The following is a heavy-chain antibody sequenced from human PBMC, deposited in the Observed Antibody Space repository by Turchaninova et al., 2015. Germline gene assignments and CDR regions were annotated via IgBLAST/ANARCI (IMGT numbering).Heavy chain of an antibody. V-gene: IGHV2-5*02. Sequence: QITLKESGPTLVKPTQTLTLTCPFSGFSLGTSGVGVGWFRQPPGRALEWLQLVYWDDDNRYSPSLKSRLTITKDXARNQXXLAXTXMDPVDTXXXYCAHKGGRXDPFXXWGQGALVTXSS. CDR3: AHKGGRXDPFXX. D-gene: IGHD3-10*01. CDR2: VYWDDDN. J-gene: IGHJ4*02. CDR1: GFSLGTSGVG.